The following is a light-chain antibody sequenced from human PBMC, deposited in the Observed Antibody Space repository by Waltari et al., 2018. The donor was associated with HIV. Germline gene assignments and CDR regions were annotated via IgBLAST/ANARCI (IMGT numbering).Light chain of an antibody. CDR1: ASNIGRDY. CDR3: ASYDLDMSNLL. V-gene: IGLV1-47*01. Sequence: QSVLTQPPSASGTAGQRVTISCSGRASNIGRDYIYWYQQVPGAAPRLLIYDNDQRPSGVPARFSGSKSGTSGSLVISGLRSEDEANYYCASYDLDMSNLLFGGGTAVTVL. CDR2: DND. J-gene: IGLJ2*01.